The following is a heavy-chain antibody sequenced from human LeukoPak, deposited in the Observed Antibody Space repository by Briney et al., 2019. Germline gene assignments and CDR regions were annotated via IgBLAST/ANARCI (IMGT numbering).Heavy chain of an antibody. CDR1: GFTFSSYG. Sequence: GGSQSLSCAASGFTFSSYGMHWVRQAPGKGLEGVAFIRYDGSNKYYADSVKGRFTISRDNSKNTLYLQMNSLRAEDTAVYYCANSGGDYGEYYFDYWGQGTLVTVSS. D-gene: IGHD4-17*01. V-gene: IGHV3-30*02. J-gene: IGHJ4*02. CDR3: ANSGGDYGEYYFDY. CDR2: IRYDGSNK.